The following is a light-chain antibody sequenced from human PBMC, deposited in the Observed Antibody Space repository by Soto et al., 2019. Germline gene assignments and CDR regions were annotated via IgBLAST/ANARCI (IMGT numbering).Light chain of an antibody. CDR1: QNVWAY. J-gene: IGKJ2*01. V-gene: IGKV1-39*01. CDR3: QQSFFIPRT. CDR2: GAS. Sequence: DVHMTQSPSSLSASVGDRVTITCRPSQNVWAYLNWYQHKPGKAPTLLIYGASDLESGVPARFSGTGSGTDFTLTISSLQSEDFATYYCQQSFFIPRTFGQGTK.